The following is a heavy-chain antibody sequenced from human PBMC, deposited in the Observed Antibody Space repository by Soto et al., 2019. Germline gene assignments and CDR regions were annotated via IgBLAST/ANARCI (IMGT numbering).Heavy chain of an antibody. CDR3: ATRSFSSPESRP. D-gene: IGHD1-26*01. CDR2: IYPGDLRI. J-gene: IGHJ5*02. V-gene: IGHV5-51*01. CDR1: GDSFNTDW. Sequence: GESLKISCKTSGDSFNTDWIGWVRQMPGKGLEWMGVIYPGDLRIRYRPSFQGQVTISVDKSINTAYLQWSSLKASDTAIYYCATRSFSSPESRPWGLGTLVTVS.